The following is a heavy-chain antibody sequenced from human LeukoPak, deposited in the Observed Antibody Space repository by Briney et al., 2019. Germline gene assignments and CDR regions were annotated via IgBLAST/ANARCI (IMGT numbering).Heavy chain of an antibody. J-gene: IGHJ4*02. CDR1: GVSFSGYY. V-gene: IGHV4-34*01. CDR3: ARGSYDSSGYYSDY. CDR2: INHSGST. Sequence: SETLSLTCAVYGVSFSGYYWSWIRQPPGKGLEWIGEINHSGSTNYSPSLKSRVTISVDTSKNQFYLKLSSVTAADTAVYYCARGSYDSSGYYSDYWGQGTLVTVSS. D-gene: IGHD3-22*01.